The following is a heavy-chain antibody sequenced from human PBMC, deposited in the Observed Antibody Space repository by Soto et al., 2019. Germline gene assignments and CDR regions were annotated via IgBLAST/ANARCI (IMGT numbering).Heavy chain of an antibody. CDR1: GAPISSYY. D-gene: IGHD6-19*01. J-gene: IGHJ4*02. CDR3: ARGGGSVVDY. Sequence: QVQLQESGPGLVKPSETLSLTCFVSGAPISSYYWSWLRQPAGNGLEWIGRSYSRGGTDYNPSLKSRVTMSLDASKNQVSLKLTSVTAADTAVYYCARGGGSVVDYWGQGILVTVSS. CDR2: SYSRGGT. V-gene: IGHV4-4*07.